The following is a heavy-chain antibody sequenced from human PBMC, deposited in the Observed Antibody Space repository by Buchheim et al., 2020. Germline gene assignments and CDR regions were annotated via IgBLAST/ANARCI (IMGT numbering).Heavy chain of an antibody. CDR2: IVPVFGAA. V-gene: IGHV1-69*12. D-gene: IGHD2/OR15-2a*01. CDR1: GVTFSSSG. CDR3: ATCSRHTSSFSLFNEAVDI. Sequence: QVQLVQSGAEVKKPGSSVKVSCKSSGVTFSSSGISWVRQAPGQGLEWVGGIVPVFGAANYGQNFQGRVTITADESTTTVYLELSSLRSDDAAVYYCATCSRHTSSFSLFNEAVDIWGQGT. J-gene: IGHJ3*02.